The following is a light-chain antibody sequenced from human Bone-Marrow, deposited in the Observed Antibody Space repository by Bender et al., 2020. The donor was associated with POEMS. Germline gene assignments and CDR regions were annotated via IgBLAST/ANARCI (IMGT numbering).Light chain of an antibody. J-gene: IGLJ3*02. V-gene: IGLV2-14*03. CDR1: NIYVAYYNY. CDR3: QSYDNSLGGWV. CDR2: DVS. Sequence: QSALTQPASVSGSPGQSITISCTGTNIYVAYYNYISWYQQHPGKVPKLLIYDVSNRPSGVSDRFSGSKSGNTASLAITGLQAEDEGDYYCQSYDNSLGGWVFGGGTKLTVL.